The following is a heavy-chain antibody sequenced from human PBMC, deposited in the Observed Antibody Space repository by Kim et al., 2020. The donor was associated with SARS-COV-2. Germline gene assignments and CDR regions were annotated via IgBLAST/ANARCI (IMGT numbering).Heavy chain of an antibody. CDR1: GGSISGDDW. Sequence: SETLSLTCAVSGGSISGDDWWSWVRQPPGKGLEWIGEIYHGGTTNYNPPLKSRVTISIDKSKNQFSLKLNSVTAADTAVYYCAQSSGRRCVEYWGQGTLVTVSS. V-gene: IGHV4-4*02. CDR3: AQSSGRRCVEY. CDR2: IYHGGTT. J-gene: IGHJ4*02. D-gene: IGHD6-19*01.